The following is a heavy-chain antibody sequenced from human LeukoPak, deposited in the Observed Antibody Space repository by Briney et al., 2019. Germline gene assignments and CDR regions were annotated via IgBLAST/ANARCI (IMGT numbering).Heavy chain of an antibody. D-gene: IGHD3-22*01. V-gene: IGHV4-39*07. J-gene: IGHJ4*02. Sequence: SETLSLTCTVSGGSISSSRYYWGWIRQPPGKGLEGIGSIYYSGSTYYNPSLKSRVTISVDTSKNQFSLKLNSVTAADPAVYYCAGGGDSGGYYYPMFDYWGQGTLVTVSS. CDR3: AGGGDSGGYYYPMFDY. CDR2: IYYSGST. CDR1: GGSISSSRYY.